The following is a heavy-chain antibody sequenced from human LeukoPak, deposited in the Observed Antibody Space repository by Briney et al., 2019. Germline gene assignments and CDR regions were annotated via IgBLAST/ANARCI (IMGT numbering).Heavy chain of an antibody. V-gene: IGHV3-30-3*01. CDR2: ISYDGSNK. CDR3: ARDGPGIAVAGPYYYYYGMDV. Sequence: PGKSLRLSCAASGFTFSSYAMYWVRQAPGKGLEWVAVISYDGSNKYYADSVKGRFTISRDNSKNTLYLQMNSLRAEDTAVYYCARDGPGIAVAGPYYYYYGMDVWGQGTTVTVSS. D-gene: IGHD6-19*01. J-gene: IGHJ6*02. CDR1: GFTFSSYA.